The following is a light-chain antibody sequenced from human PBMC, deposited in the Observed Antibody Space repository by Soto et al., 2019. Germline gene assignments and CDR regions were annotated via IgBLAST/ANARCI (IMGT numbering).Light chain of an antibody. Sequence: EVVLTQSPVTLSLSPGERATLFCRASQSFRGLLAWYQQKPGQAPRLLIYDAYNRATDIPPRFSGSGSGTDFTLTISSLEPEDSAVYYCQQRHMWPITFGQGTRLEIK. J-gene: IGKJ5*01. CDR2: DAY. V-gene: IGKV3-11*01. CDR1: QSFRGL. CDR3: QQRHMWPIT.